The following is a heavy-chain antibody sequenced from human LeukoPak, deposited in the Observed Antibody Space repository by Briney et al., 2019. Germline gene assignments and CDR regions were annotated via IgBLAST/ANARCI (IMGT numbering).Heavy chain of an antibody. D-gene: IGHD6-13*01. V-gene: IGHV3-74*03. J-gene: IGHJ4*02. CDR3: ASLNSSSWYFDY. Sequence: PGGSLRLSCAASGFTFNSYDMHWVRQAPGKGLVWVSRVNGDGRSTAYVGSVKGRFTISRDNAKNSLYLQMNSLRAEDTAVYYCASLNSSSWYFDYWGQGTLVTVSS. CDR1: GFTFNSYD. CDR2: VNGDGRST.